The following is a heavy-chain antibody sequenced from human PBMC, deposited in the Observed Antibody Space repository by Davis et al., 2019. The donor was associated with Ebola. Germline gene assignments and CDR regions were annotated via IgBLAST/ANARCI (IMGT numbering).Heavy chain of an antibody. V-gene: IGHV5-51*04. D-gene: IGHD1-20*01. CDR1: GNSFSSLW. Sequence: GESLKISCKGSGNSFSSLWIAWVRQMPGKGLEWMGIIYTGDSDTRYSPSFRGQVTISADNPITTAYLQWSALRASDTAMYYCASLRRTITGMDDGFDLWGQGTMVTVSS. CDR2: IYTGDSDT. CDR3: ASLRRTITGMDDGFDL. J-gene: IGHJ3*01.